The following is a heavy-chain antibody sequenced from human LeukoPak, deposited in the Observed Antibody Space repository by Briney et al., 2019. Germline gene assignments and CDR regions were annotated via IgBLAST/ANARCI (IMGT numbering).Heavy chain of an antibody. CDR2: IIPIFGTA. V-gene: IGHV1-69*05. CDR3: ARGPRAYYYYYMDV. Sequence: GSSVKVSCKASGGTFSSYAISWVRQAPGQGLEWLGGIIPIFGTANYAQKFQGRVTITTDESTSTAYMELSSLRSEDTAVYYCARGPRAYYYYYMDVWGKGTTVTVSS. CDR1: GGTFSSYA. J-gene: IGHJ6*03.